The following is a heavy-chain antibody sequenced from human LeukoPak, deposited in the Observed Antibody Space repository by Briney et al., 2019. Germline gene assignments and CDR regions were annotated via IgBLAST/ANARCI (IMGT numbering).Heavy chain of an antibody. V-gene: IGHV1-69*04. CDR3: AKDRESIVGATFFVDY. CDR2: IIPMLGIA. CDR1: GGTFSNYA. Sequence: ASVKVSCKASGGTFSNYAISWVRQAPGQGLEWMGRIIPMLGIANYAQKFQGRVTLTADKSTSTAYMELSSLRSEDTAVYYCAKDRESIVGATFFVDYWGQGTLVTVSS. J-gene: IGHJ4*02. D-gene: IGHD1-26*01.